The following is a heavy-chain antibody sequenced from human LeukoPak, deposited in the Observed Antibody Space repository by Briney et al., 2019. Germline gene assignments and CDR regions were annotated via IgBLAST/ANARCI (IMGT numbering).Heavy chain of an antibody. V-gene: IGHV3-23*01. CDR3: AKRVSRPQYFFDY. CDR1: GFTFSSNA. J-gene: IGHJ4*02. CDR2: FSGTSDNT. Sequence: GGSLRLSCAASGFTFSSNAMSWVRQAPGKGLEWVSTFSGTSDNTYYADSVKGRFTISRDNSKNTLYLQMHSLRAEDTAVYYCAKRVSRPQYFFDYWGQGTLVTVSS. D-gene: IGHD6-19*01.